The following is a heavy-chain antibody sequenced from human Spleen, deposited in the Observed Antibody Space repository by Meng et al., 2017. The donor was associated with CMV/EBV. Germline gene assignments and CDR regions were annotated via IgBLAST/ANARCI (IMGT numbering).Heavy chain of an antibody. CDR1: GGSLSSSTYY. D-gene: IGHD1-1*01. V-gene: IGHV4-39*07. J-gene: IGHJ4*02. CDR2: MYYTGTT. CDR3: GSVKRLGIDH. Sequence: QRQLQESGPGLVKPSETLSLTGSVSGGSLSSSTYYWGWIRQPPGKGLEWIGTMYYTGTTYYNPSLKSRVTISLNTSKNQFSLKLTSLTAADTAMYYCGSVKRLGIDHWGQGTLVTVSS.